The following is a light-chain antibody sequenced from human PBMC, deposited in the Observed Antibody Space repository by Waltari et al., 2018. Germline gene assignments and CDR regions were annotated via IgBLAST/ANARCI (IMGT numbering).Light chain of an antibody. Sequence: DIVMTQSPDSLAVSLGERATINCKSSQSVFYSSNNKNSLAWYQQKPGQPPKLLIYWASTRKSGVPDRFSGSGSGTDFTLTISSLQAEDVAVYYCQQYYTGPGRTFGQGTKVEIK. CDR2: WAS. V-gene: IGKV4-1*01. CDR1: QSVFYSSNNKNS. J-gene: IGKJ1*01. CDR3: QQYYTGPGRT.